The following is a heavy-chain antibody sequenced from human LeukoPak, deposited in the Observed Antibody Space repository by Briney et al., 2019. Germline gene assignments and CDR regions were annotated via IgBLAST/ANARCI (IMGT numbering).Heavy chain of an antibody. J-gene: IGHJ5*02. CDR3: NRCGAVTGNWFDP. V-gene: IGHV5-51*01. CDR1: GSRFPNHW. CDR2: IYPGDSDT. D-gene: IGHD2-21*01. Sequence: PGESLKISCKGSGSRFPNHWIGWVRQMPGKGLEWMGIIYPGDSDTRYSPSFQGQVTISADKSISTAYLQWSSLKASDTAMYYCNRCGAVTGNWFDPGGQGTLVTVSS.